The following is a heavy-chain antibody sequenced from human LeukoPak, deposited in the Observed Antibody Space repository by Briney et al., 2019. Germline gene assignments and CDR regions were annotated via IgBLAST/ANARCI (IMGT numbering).Heavy chain of an antibody. J-gene: IGHJ4*02. D-gene: IGHD3-16*01. CDR2: IYYTGIT. V-gene: IGHV4-39*01. CDR1: GSSITSVSHY. Sequence: SETLSLTCTISGSSITSVSHYWGWIRQPPGKGLEWLGDIYYTGITYYSPSLRSRVTMSVHTSENQFSLRLNSVTAVDTAVYYCARRWGNIVGVTYEYWGQGTLVTVSS. CDR3: ARRWGNIVGVTYEY.